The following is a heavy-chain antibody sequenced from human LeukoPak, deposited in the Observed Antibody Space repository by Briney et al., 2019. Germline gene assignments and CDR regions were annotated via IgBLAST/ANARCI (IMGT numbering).Heavy chain of an antibody. D-gene: IGHD2-15*01. CDR3: ARDATFGGYCSGGSCPGPFDI. V-gene: IGHV3-21*01. CDR2: ISSSSSYI. CDR1: GFTFSSYS. J-gene: IGHJ3*02. Sequence: GGSLRLSCAASGFTFSSYSMTWVRQAPGKGLEWVSSISSSSSYIYYADSVKGRFTISRDNAKNSLYLQMNSLRAEDTAVYYCARDATFGGYCSGGSCPGPFDIWGQGTMVTVSS.